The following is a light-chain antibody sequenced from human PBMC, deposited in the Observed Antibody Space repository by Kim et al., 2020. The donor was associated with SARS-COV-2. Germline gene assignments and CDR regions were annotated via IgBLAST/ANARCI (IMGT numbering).Light chain of an antibody. J-gene: IGKJ1*01. V-gene: IGKV1-5*03. Sequence: DIQMTQSPSTLSASVGDRVTITCRASQSISSWLAWYQQKPGKAPKLLIYKASSLESEVPSRFSGSGSGTEFTLTISSLQPDDFATYYCQQYNSYSPWTFGQGTKVDIK. CDR2: KAS. CDR3: QQYNSYSPWT. CDR1: QSISSW.